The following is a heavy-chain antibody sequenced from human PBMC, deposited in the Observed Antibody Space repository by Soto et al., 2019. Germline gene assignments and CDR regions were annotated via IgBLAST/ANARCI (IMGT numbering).Heavy chain of an antibody. CDR3: ARLDGYNGYYFDY. V-gene: IGHV4-30-4*01. J-gene: IGHJ4*02. CDR2: IYYSGST. Sequence: TLSLTCTVSGGSISSGDYYWSWIRQPPGKGLEWIGYIYYSGSTYYNPSLKSRVTISVDTSKNQFSLKLSSVTAADTAVYYCARLDGYNGYYFDYWGQGTLVTVSS. D-gene: IGHD5-12*01. CDR1: GGSISSGDYY.